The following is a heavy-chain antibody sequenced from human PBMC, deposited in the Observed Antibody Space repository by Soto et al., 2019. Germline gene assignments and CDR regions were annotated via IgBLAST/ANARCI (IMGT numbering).Heavy chain of an antibody. Sequence: SETLSFTCTVSVGSISSYYWSWIRQPPGKGLEWIGYIYYSGITNYNPSLKSRVTISVDTSKNQFSLKLSSVTAADTAVYYCARGKGDYDFWSGYYTLVPWNHYYYYYGMDVWGQGTTVTVSS. J-gene: IGHJ6*02. V-gene: IGHV4-59*01. D-gene: IGHD3-3*01. CDR1: VGSISSYY. CDR2: IYYSGIT. CDR3: ARGKGDYDFWSGYYTLVPWNHYYYYYGMDV.